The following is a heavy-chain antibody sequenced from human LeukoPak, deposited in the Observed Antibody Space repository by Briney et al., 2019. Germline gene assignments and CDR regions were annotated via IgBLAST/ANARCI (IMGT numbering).Heavy chain of an antibody. J-gene: IGHJ3*01. CDR3: AKARIAAAGTGAFDV. V-gene: IGHV3-23*01. CDR1: GFTFSAYG. CDR2: FSATDGSA. Sequence: PGRSLRLSCAASGFTFSAYGMHWVRLAPGKGLEWVSAFSATDGSAQYAESVKGRFTISRDNSKNSLYLQMNSLRDEDTAVYYCAKARIAAAGTGAFDVWGQGTMVTVSS. D-gene: IGHD6-13*01.